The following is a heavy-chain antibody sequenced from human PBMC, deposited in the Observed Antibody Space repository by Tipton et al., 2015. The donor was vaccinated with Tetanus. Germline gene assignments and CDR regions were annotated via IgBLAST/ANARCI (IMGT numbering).Heavy chain of an antibody. CDR2: IYPGDSDT. V-gene: IGHV5-51*01. J-gene: IGHJ4*02. CDR3: ARAHCSDGVRNFDF. CDR1: GYIFTNYW. D-gene: IGHD2-15*01. Sequence: QLVQSGGEVKKPGGSLKISCKGSGYIFTNYWIGWVRQKPGKGLEWMGIIYPGDSDTRYSPSFQGQVTISVDKSINTAYLQWSSLKASDTSMFYCARAHCSDGVRNFDFWGQGALVTVAS.